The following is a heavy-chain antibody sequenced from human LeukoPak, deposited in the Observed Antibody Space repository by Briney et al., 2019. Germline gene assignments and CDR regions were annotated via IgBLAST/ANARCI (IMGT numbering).Heavy chain of an antibody. Sequence: GGSLRLSCAASGFTFSYYYMSWVRQPPGKGLEWVANIKQDGSEKYYGDSVRGRFIISRDNAENSLYLQMSSLRAEDTAVYYCATDRGWRTSGYYLYYFEYWGQGTLVTFSS. V-gene: IGHV3-7*01. CDR1: GFTFSYYY. CDR3: ATDRGWRTSGYYLYYFEY. J-gene: IGHJ4*02. CDR2: IKQDGSEK. D-gene: IGHD3-3*01.